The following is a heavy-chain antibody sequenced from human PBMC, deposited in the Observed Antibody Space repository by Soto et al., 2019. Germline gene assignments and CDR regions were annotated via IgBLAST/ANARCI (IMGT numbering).Heavy chain of an antibody. CDR2: ISYDGSNK. D-gene: IGHD6-13*01. CDR1: GFTSSSYG. CDR3: AKAPKGVAAAGTGYFQH. V-gene: IGHV3-30*18. J-gene: IGHJ1*01. Sequence: QVQLVESGGGVVQPGRSLRLSCAASGFTSSSYGMHWVRQAPGKGLEWVAVISYDGSNKYYADSVKGRFTISRDNSKNTLYLQMNSLRAEDTAVYYCAKAPKGVAAAGTGYFQHWGQGTLVTVSS.